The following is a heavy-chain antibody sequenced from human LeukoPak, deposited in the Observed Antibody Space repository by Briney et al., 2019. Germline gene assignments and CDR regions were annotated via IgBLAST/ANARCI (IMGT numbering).Heavy chain of an antibody. J-gene: IGHJ4*02. CDR3: AADPDYDILTGYKN. CDR1: GFTFTSSA. D-gene: IGHD3-9*01. Sequence: ASVKVSYKASGFTFTSSAMQWVRQARGQRLEWIGWIVVGSGNTNYAQKFQERVTITRDMSTSTAYMELSSLRSEDTAVYYCAADPDYDILTGYKNWGQGTLVTVSS. CDR2: IVVGSGNT. V-gene: IGHV1-58*02.